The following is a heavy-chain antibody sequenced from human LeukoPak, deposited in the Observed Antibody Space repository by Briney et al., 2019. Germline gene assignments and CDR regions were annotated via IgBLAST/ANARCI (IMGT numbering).Heavy chain of an antibody. CDR2: IYSGGNT. CDR1: GFTVSSSY. D-gene: IGHD1-26*01. V-gene: IGHV3-53*01. J-gene: IGHJ4*02. Sequence: GGSLRLSCAVSGFTVSSSYMSWVRQALGKGLEYISLIYSGGNTYYADSVKGRFTISRDNSKNTLYLQMNSLRAEDTAVYYCAKKGATTGDFDYWGQGTLVTVSS. CDR3: AKKGATTGDFDY.